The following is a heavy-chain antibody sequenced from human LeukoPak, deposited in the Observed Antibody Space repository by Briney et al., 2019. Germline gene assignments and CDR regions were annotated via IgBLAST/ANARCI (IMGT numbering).Heavy chain of an antibody. D-gene: IGHD3-3*01. J-gene: IGHJ6*01. CDR1: GYSFTSYW. CDR2: IDPSDSYT. V-gene: IGHV5-10-1*01. CDR3: ARHGGDYYYGMDV. Sequence: GESLKISCKGSGYSFTSYWISWVRQMPGKGLEWMGRIDPSDSYTNYSPSFQGHVTISANKSISTAYLQWSSLKASDTAMYYCARHGGDYYYGMDVWGKGPRSPSPQ.